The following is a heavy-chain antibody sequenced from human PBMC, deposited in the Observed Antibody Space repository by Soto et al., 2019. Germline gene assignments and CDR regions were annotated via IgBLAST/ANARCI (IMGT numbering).Heavy chain of an antibody. J-gene: IGHJ4*02. V-gene: IGHV1-18*01. CDR1: GYTFNTYG. CDR3: ARGGALDGTSPPFNH. CDR2: ISAYDGKT. Sequence: VASVKVSCKTSGYTFNTYGINWVRQAPGQGLELMGWISAYDGKTTYAEKFQDRLTMTRDTSISTAYMELSRLRSDDTAVYYCARGGALDGTSPPFNHWGQGTLVTVSS. D-gene: IGHD6-19*01.